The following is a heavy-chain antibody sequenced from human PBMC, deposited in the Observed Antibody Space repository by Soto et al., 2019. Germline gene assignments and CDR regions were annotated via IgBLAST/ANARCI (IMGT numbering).Heavy chain of an antibody. Sequence: PGGSLRLSCAGAGSGFTVSGNYMSWVRQPPGKGLEWVSVIYNDDSTYYAHSVKGRFTISRDNSKNTLYLQMNSLRDEDTAVYYCSTSDYLDSSGSDYWGQGAVVTVSS. CDR1: GFTVSGNY. V-gene: IGHV3-53*01. CDR3: STSDYLDSSGSDY. J-gene: IGHJ4*02. CDR2: IYNDDST. D-gene: IGHD3-22*01.